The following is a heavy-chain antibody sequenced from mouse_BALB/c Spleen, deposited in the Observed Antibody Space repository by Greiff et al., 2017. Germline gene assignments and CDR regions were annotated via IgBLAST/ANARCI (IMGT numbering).Heavy chain of an antibody. D-gene: IGHD2-4*01. CDR3: ARGLRRGYAMDY. J-gene: IGHJ4*01. V-gene: IGHV5-6-5*01. CDR2: ISSGGST. Sequence: EVHLVESGGGLVKPGGSPKLSCAASGFTFSSYAMSWVRQTPEKRLEWVASISSGGSTYYPDSVKGRFTISRDNARNILYLQMSSLRSEDTAMYYCARGLRRGYAMDYWGQGTSVTVSS. CDR1: GFTFSSYA.